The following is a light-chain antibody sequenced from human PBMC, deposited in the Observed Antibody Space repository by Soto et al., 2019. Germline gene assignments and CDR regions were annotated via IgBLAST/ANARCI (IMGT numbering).Light chain of an antibody. CDR2: DFN. Sequence: QSALTQPASVSGSPGQSITISCTGTSSDIGAYNFVSWYQQHPGKAPKLMLYDFNIRPSGVSNRFSGSKSGNTASLTISGLQAEYEADYYCTSWTTSTTMIFGGGTKVTVL. V-gene: IGLV2-14*03. J-gene: IGLJ2*01. CDR3: TSWTTSTTMI. CDR1: SSDIGAYNF.